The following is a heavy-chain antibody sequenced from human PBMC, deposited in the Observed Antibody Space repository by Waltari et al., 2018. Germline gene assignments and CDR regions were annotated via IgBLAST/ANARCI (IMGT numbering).Heavy chain of an antibody. CDR1: GYTFTNYA. CDR2: IKTNTGNP. V-gene: IGHV7-4-1*02. CDR3: AREVVPAATIVVNWFDP. D-gene: IGHD2-2*01. Sequence: QVQLVQSGSELKKPGASVKVSCKASGYTFTNYAINWLRQAPGQGLELMGWIKTNTGNPTYVQGFTGRFVCSLDTSVSTAYLQINSLKADDTAVYYCAREVVPAATIVVNWFDPWGQGTLVTVSS. J-gene: IGHJ5*02.